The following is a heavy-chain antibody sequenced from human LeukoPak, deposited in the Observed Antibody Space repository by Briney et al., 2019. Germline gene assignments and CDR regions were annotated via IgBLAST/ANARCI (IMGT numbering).Heavy chain of an antibody. CDR1: GGSISSYY. J-gene: IGHJ6*02. Sequence: SETLSLTCTVSGGSISSYYWSWIRQPPGKGLEWVGYIYYSGSTNYNPSLKSRVTISVDTSKNQFSLKLSSVTAADTAVYYCARTSGSYFYYYGMDVWGQGTTVTVSS. CDR2: IYYSGST. CDR3: ARTSGSYFYYYGMDV. D-gene: IGHD1-26*01. V-gene: IGHV4-59*01.